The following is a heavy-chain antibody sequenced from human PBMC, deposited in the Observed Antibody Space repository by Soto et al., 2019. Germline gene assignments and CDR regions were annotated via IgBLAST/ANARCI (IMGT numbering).Heavy chain of an antibody. CDR1: GFTFSSYA. J-gene: IGHJ6*02. CDR2: ISYDGSNQ. D-gene: IGHD4-17*01. Sequence: QVQLVESGGGVVQPGRSLRLSCAASGFTFSSYAMHWVRQAPGKGLEWVAVISYDGSNQYYADSVKGRFTISRDNSKNPLYLPMNSLRAEDTAVYYCARDGGDYYYYGMDVWGQRTTVTVSS. V-gene: IGHV3-30-3*01. CDR3: ARDGGDYYYYGMDV.